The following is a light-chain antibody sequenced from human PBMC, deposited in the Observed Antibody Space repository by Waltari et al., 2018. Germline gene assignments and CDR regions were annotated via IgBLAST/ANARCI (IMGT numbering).Light chain of an antibody. CDR3: CSYAGTSTLV. Sequence: QSALTQPASVSGSPGQSLTIPCSGTSSDVGGYYYVSWYQQYPGKAPKLMIYDVSVRPSGVSTRFSGSKSGNTASLTISGLQAEDEGDYYCCSYAGTSTLVFGGGTKLTVL. CDR2: DVS. V-gene: IGLV2-23*02. CDR1: SSDVGGYYY. J-gene: IGLJ2*01.